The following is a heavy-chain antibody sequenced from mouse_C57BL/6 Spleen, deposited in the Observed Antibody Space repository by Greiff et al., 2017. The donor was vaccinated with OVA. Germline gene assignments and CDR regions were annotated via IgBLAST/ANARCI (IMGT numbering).Heavy chain of an antibody. CDR1: GYTFTSYW. D-gene: IGHD2-1*01. CDR3: ARPLYGNYDAMDY. V-gene: IGHV1-7*01. J-gene: IGHJ4*01. CDR2: INPSSGYT. Sequence: VQLQQSGAELAKPGASVKLSCKASGYTFTSYWMHWVKQRPGQGLEWIGYINPSSGYTKYNQKFKDKATLTADKSSSTAYMQLSSLTYEDSAVYYCARPLYGNYDAMDYWGQGTSVTVSS.